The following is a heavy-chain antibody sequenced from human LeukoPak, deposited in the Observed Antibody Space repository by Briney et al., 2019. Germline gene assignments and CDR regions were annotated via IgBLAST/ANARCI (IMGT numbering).Heavy chain of an antibody. Sequence: ASVKVSCKASGYTFTSYGISWVRQAPGQGLEWMGWISAYNGNTDYAQKLQGRVTMTTDTSTSTAYMELRSLGSDDTAVYYCARQRQYYDILTGYYLMDFDYWGQGTLVTVSS. D-gene: IGHD3-9*01. J-gene: IGHJ4*02. CDR2: ISAYNGNT. CDR3: ARQRQYYDILTGYYLMDFDY. CDR1: GYTFTSYG. V-gene: IGHV1-18*01.